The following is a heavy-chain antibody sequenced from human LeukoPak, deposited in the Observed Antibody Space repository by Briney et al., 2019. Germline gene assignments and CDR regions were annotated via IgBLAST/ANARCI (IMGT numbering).Heavy chain of an antibody. CDR1: GGSISSYY. CDR2: IYYSGST. Sequence: PSETLSLTCAVSGGSISSYYWSWIRQPPGKVLEWIGYIYYSGSTNYNPSLKSRVTISVDTSKNQFSLKLSSVTAADTAVYYCAREPDDYGDSGNWFDPWGQGTLVTVSS. D-gene: IGHD4-17*01. CDR3: AREPDDYGDSGNWFDP. V-gene: IGHV4-59*01. J-gene: IGHJ5*02.